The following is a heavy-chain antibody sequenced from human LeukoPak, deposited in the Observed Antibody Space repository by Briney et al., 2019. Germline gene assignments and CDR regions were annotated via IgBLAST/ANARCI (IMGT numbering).Heavy chain of an antibody. CDR1: GFSFSSYG. D-gene: IGHD4-23*01. V-gene: IGHV3-33*01. J-gene: IGHJ4*02. Sequence: PGGSLRLSCAASGFSFSSYGMHWVRQAPGKGLEWVTIIWYDGNNKYYGDSVKGRFTISRDNSKNTLFLQMNSLRDEDTAVYYCARDSSYGGNNYWGQGTLVTVSS. CDR2: IWYDGNNK. CDR3: ARDSSYGGNNY.